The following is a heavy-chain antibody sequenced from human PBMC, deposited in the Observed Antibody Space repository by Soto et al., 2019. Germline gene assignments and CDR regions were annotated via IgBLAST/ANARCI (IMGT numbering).Heavy chain of an antibody. J-gene: IGHJ5*01. CDR2: INTNNGGA. D-gene: IGHD6-25*01. CDR1: GYTFTDYH. Sequence: QVQLVQSGAEVKKPGASVKVSCKASGYTFTDYHIHWVRQAPGQGLEFMGWINTNNGGAGSAQQFQGRVTVTRDTSITTVYMELSNLRSDDTAVYYCAREAGSDSLQPSNNWFGAWGQGTLITVSS. V-gene: IGHV1-2*02. CDR3: AREAGSDSLQPSNNWFGA.